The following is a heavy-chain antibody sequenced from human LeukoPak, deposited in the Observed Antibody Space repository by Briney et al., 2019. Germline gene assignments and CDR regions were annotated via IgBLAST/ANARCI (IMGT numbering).Heavy chain of an antibody. V-gene: IGHV1-2*02. D-gene: IGHD4/OR15-4a*01. J-gene: IGHJ4*02. CDR1: GYTFTGYY. Sequence: ASVKDSCKASGYTFTGYYMHWVRQAPGQGLEWMGWINPNSGGTNYAQKFQGRVTMTRDTSISTAYMELSSLRSEDTAVYYCARRAGAYSHPYDYWGQGTLVTVSS. CDR2: INPNSGGT. CDR3: ARRAGAYSHPYDY.